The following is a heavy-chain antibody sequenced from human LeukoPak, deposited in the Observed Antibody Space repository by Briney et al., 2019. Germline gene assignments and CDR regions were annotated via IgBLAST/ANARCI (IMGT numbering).Heavy chain of an antibody. CDR1: GYTFTSYY. Sequence: ASVKVSCKASGYTFTSYYMHWVRQAPGQGLEWMGIINPSGGSTSYAQKFQGRVTMTRDTSASTVYMELSGLRSEDTAVYYCASVYKHGMDVWGQGTTVTVSS. CDR2: INPSGGST. J-gene: IGHJ6*02. CDR3: ASVYKHGMDV. D-gene: IGHD5-24*01. V-gene: IGHV1-46*01.